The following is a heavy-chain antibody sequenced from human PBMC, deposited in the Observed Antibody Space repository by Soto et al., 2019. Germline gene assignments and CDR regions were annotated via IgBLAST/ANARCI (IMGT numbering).Heavy chain of an antibody. CDR2: ISYNGDNI. CDR1: GFTFSSYA. Sequence: GGSLRLSCAASGFTFSSYAMHWVRQAPGKGLEWVALISYNGDNIYYADSVKGRFTISRDNSKNTLFLQMNSLRAEDTAVYYCAKRGDSTGKNDFEDWGQGTLVTVSS. V-gene: IGHV3-30*18. CDR3: AKRGDSTGKNDFED. J-gene: IGHJ4*02. D-gene: IGHD2-8*02.